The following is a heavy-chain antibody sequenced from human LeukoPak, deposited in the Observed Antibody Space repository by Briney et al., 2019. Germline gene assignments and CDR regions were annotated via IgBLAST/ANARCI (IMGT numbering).Heavy chain of an antibody. CDR2: ISGSGGST. D-gene: IGHD3-22*01. J-gene: IGHJ6*03. CDR1: GFTFSSYG. Sequence: GGSLRLSCAASGFTFSSYGMSWVRQAPGKGLEWVSAISGSGGSTYYADSVKGRFTISRDNSKNTLYLQMNSLRAEDTAVYYCAKEAWGGKDSSVAREGYYYYYMDVWGKGTTVTVSS. CDR3: AKEAWGGKDSSVAREGYYYYYMDV. V-gene: IGHV3-23*01.